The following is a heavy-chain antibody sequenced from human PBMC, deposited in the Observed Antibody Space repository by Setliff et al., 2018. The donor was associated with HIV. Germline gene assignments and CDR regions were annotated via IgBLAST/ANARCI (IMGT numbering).Heavy chain of an antibody. J-gene: IGHJ4*02. V-gene: IGHV4-28*01. CDR3: SRHPFAGTVDY. CDR1: GYSISSSYW. D-gene: IGHD1-1*01. CDR2: IFYSGST. Sequence: SETLSLTCAVSGYSISSSYWWGWIRQHPGKGLEWIGYIFYSGSTYYNPSLKSRVAISVDTSKNLFSLRLTSLTAAATAFYYCSRHPFAGTVDYWGQATLVTVSS.